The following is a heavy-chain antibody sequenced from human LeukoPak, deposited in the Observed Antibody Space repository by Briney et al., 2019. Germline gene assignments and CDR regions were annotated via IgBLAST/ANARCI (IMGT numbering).Heavy chain of an antibody. J-gene: IGHJ4*02. CDR3: ARAVHCSGGSCYFDY. D-gene: IGHD2-15*01. CDR1: GGSISSYS. V-gene: IGHV4-4*07. CDR2: IYTSGST. Sequence: PSETLSLTCTVSGGSISSYSWSWIRQPAGKGLEWIGRIYTSGSTKYNPSLTSRVTMSVDTSKNQFSLKLRSLTAADTAVYYCARAVHCSGGSCYFDYWGQGTLVTVSS.